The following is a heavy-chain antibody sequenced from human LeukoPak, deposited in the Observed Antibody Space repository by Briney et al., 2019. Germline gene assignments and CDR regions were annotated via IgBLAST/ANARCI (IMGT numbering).Heavy chain of an antibody. CDR1: GFTFSSYS. V-gene: IGHV3-21*01. CDR3: ARATREGHAFDI. Sequence: GGSQRLSCAASGFTFSSYSMNWVRQAPGKGLEWVSSISSSSSYIYYADSVKGRFTISRDNVKNSLYLQMNSLRAEDTAVYYCARATREGHAFDIWGQGTMVTVSS. CDR2: ISSSSSYI. J-gene: IGHJ3*02.